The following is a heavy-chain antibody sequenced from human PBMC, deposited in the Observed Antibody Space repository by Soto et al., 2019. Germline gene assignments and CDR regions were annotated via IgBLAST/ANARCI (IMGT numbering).Heavy chain of an antibody. Sequence: EEQLLESGGGLVLPGGSLRLSCAASGFTFSSYAMSWVRQAPGKGLEWVAAISGSGGSTYYADSVKGRFTISRDNSKNTLYLQMNSLRAEDTAVCYCAKDTIGSFDYYYPFDYWGQGTLVTVSS. CDR1: GFTFSSYA. J-gene: IGHJ4*02. CDR3: AKDTIGSFDYYYPFDY. V-gene: IGHV3-23*01. D-gene: IGHD3-22*01. CDR2: ISGSGGST.